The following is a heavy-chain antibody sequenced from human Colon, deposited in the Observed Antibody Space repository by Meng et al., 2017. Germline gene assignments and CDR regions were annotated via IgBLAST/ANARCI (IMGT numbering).Heavy chain of an antibody. J-gene: IGHJ3*02. Sequence: GESLKISCVASGFSFNTYAMSWVRQAPGKGLEWVSAIGGGGYDTFYADSVKGHFTISRDDSKNTLYLQMNSLRAEDTAVYYCAKDRESYNSVWDAFDIWGQGTRVTVSS. V-gene: IGHV3-23*01. CDR2: IGGGGYDT. CDR1: GFSFNTYA. D-gene: IGHD1-20*01. CDR3: AKDRESYNSVWDAFDI.